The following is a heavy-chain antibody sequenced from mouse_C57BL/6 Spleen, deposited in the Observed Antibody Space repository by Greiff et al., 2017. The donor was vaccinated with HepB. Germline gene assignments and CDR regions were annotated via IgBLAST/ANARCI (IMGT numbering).Heavy chain of an antibody. J-gene: IGHJ2*01. V-gene: IGHV1-19*01. CDR2: INPYNGGT. CDR1: GYTFTDYY. CDR3: AREGFITTVVADY. D-gene: IGHD1-1*01. Sequence: EVQLQQSGPVLVKPGASVKMSCKASGYTFTDYYMNWVKQSHGKSLEWIGVINPYNGGTSYNQKFKGKATLTVDKSSSTAYMELNSLTSEDSAVYYCAREGFITTVVADYWGQGTTLTVSS.